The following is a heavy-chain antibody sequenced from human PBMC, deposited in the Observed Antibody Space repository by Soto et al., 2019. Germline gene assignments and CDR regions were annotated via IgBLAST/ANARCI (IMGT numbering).Heavy chain of an antibody. CDR2: VIPILGTA. CDR1: GGTFCGYA. J-gene: IGHJ6*02. D-gene: IGHD6-13*01. CDR3: AVAAAGKYYYSYGMDV. V-gene: IGHV1-69*11. Sequence: SVKVSCKSSGGTFCGYAISLVGQSPGHGLEGRGTVIPILGTANYAQKFQGRVTISADESPSTAYMELSSLRSEDTAVYYCAVAAAGKYYYSYGMDVWG.